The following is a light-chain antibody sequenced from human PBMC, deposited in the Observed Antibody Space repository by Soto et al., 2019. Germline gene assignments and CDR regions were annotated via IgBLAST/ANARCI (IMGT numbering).Light chain of an antibody. CDR2: DVS. CDR1: SSDVGGYNY. V-gene: IGLV2-14*01. J-gene: IGLJ1*01. CDR3: SSYTSSNTYV. Sequence: QSELTQPASVSGSHGQSSTISCTGTSSDVGGYNYVSWYQQHPGKAPKLMIYDVSHRPSGISNRFSGSKSGNTASLTISGLQAEDEADYYCSSYTSSNTYVFGTGTKVTVL.